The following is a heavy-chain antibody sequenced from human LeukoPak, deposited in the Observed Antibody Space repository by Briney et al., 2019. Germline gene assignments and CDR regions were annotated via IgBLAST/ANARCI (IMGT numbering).Heavy chain of an antibody. CDR3: ARETTDFYYFDY. D-gene: IGHD1-7*01. CDR1: GGSISSYY. V-gene: IGHV4-59*01. Sequence: PSETLSLTCTVSGGSISSYYWSWIRQPPGKGLEWIGYIYYSGSTNYNPSLKSRVTISVDTSKNQFSLKLSSVTAADTAVYYCARETTDFYYFDYWGQGTLVTVSS. CDR2: IYYSGST. J-gene: IGHJ4*02.